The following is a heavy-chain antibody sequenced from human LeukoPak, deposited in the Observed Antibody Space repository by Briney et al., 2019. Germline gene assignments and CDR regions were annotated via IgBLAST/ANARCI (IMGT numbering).Heavy chain of an antibody. CDR3: ARVSYYYDRSGYSSPGYYFDY. CDR1: GGSISNYY. J-gene: IGHJ4*02. V-gene: IGHV4-59*01. CDR2: IYYSGST. Sequence: PSETLSLTCTVSGGSISNYYWSWIRQPPGKGLEWIGYIYYSGSTNYNPSLKSRVTVSVDTSKNQFSLKLSSVTAANTAVYYCARVSYYYDRSGYSSPGYYFDYWGQGTLVTVSS. D-gene: IGHD3-22*01.